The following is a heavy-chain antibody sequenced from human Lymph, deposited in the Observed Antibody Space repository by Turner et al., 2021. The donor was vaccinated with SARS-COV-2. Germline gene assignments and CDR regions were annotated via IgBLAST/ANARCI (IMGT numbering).Heavy chain of an antibody. CDR1: GGSMNSNY. V-gene: IGHV4-59*01. Sequence: QVHLHESGPRLVKPFETLSLTCTVSGGSMNSNYWSWIRQSPGKRLEWIGYIYYRGSTNNNPSLESRVTISVDTTRNQFALNLTSVTAADTAIYYCARETVNNWVDPWGQGTLVTVSS. J-gene: IGHJ5*02. CDR2: IYYRGST. D-gene: IGHD2-21*02. CDR3: ARETVNNWVDP.